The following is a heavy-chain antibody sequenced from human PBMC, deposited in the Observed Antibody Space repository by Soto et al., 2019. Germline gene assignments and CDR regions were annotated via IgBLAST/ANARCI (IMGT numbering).Heavy chain of an antibody. CDR2: IKHRGIT. Sequence: SETLSLTCAVYGGSFSGYYWSWIRQPPGKGLEWIGEIKHRGITNYNPSLKSRVTISVDTSKNQFSLKLSSVTAADTAVYDCARLYGSRGPFDYWGQGTLVTVSS. CDR1: GGSFSGYY. V-gene: IGHV4-34*01. CDR3: ARLYGSRGPFDY. J-gene: IGHJ4*02. D-gene: IGHD6-13*01.